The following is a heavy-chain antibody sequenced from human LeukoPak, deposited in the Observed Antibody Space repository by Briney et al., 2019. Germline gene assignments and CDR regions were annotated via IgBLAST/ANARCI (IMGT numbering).Heavy chain of an antibody. J-gene: IGHJ4*02. CDR2: ISAYNGNT. CDR3: ARSPEMWSRPYDFWSGYWGFDY. CDR1: GYTFTSYG. Sequence: ASVKVSCKASGYTFTSYGISWVRQAPGQGLEWMGWISAYNGNTNYAQKLQGRVTMTTDTSTSTAYMELRSLRSDDTAVYYCARSPEMWSRPYDFWSGYWGFDYWGQGTLVTVSS. V-gene: IGHV1-18*01. D-gene: IGHD3-3*01.